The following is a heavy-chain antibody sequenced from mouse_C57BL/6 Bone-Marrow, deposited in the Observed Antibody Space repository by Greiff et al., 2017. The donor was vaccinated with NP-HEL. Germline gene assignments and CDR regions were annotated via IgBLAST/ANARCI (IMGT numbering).Heavy chain of an antibody. CDR2: IDPSDSYT. V-gene: IGHV1-69*01. CDR1: GYTFTSYW. CDR3: ARKTHGAWFAY. Sequence: QVQLKQPGAELVMPGASVKLSCKASGYTFTSYWMHWVKQRPGQGLEWIGEIDPSDSYTNYNQKFKGKSTLTVDKSSSTAYMQLSSLTSEDSAVYYCARKTHGAWFAYWGQGTLVTVSA. J-gene: IGHJ3*01.